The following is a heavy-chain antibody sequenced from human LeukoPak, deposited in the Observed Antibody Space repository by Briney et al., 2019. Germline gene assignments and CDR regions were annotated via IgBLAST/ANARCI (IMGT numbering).Heavy chain of an antibody. D-gene: IGHD6-13*01. Sequence: PSETLSLTCTVSGASISGYYWSWIRQPAGKGLEWIGRIYNNGDTKYNPSLKSRVTMSVDTSKNQFSLKLSSVTAADTAVYFCAREAATAAHLHYWGQATLVTVSS. CDR3: AREAATAAHLHY. CDR1: GASISGYY. CDR2: IYNNGDT. V-gene: IGHV4-4*07. J-gene: IGHJ4*02.